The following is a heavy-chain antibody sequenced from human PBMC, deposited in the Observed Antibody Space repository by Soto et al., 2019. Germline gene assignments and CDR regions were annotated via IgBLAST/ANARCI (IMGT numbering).Heavy chain of an antibody. J-gene: IGHJ4*02. CDR1: GDSVSSNSTA. CDR2: TYYRSKWYN. Sequence: SQTLSLTCAISGDSVSSNSTAWNLIRQSPSRGLEWLGRTYYRSKWYNVYAVSVKSRITINPDTSKNQFSLQLNSVTPEDTAVYYCARDIPRWSSGFDYWGQGTLVTVSS. V-gene: IGHV6-1*01. D-gene: IGHD6-19*01. CDR3: ARDIPRWSSGFDY.